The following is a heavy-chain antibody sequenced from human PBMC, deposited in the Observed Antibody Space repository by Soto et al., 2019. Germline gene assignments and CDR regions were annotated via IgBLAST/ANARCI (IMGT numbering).Heavy chain of an antibody. CDR1: GFTFSSYS. V-gene: IGHV3-21*01. D-gene: IGHD6-6*01. Sequence: PGGSLRLSCAASGFTFSSYSMNWVRQAPGKGLEWVSSISSSSSYIYYADSVKGRFTISRDNAKNSLYLQMNSLRAEDTAVYYCARDMKVVADRGPQDYWGQGTLVTVSS. J-gene: IGHJ4*02. CDR3: ARDMKVVADRGPQDY. CDR2: ISSSSSYI.